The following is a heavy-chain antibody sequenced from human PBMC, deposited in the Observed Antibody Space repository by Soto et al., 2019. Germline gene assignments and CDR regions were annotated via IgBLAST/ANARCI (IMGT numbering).Heavy chain of an antibody. Sequence: PGESLKISCKGSGYSFTSYWISWVRQMPGKGLEWMGRIDPSDSYTNYSPSFQGHVTISADKSISTAYLQWSSLKASDTAMYYCARVYDILTGYYMSHYYYYYGMDVWGQGTTVTVSS. J-gene: IGHJ6*02. D-gene: IGHD3-9*01. CDR3: ARVYDILTGYYMSHYYYYYGMDV. CDR2: IDPSDSYT. CDR1: GYSFTSYW. V-gene: IGHV5-10-1*01.